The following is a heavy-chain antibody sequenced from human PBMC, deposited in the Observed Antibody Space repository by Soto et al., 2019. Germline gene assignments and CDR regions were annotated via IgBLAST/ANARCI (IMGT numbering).Heavy chain of an antibody. CDR2: FNGNGGGT. D-gene: IGHD2-15*01. CDR3: AKDNSLHWFDP. Sequence: EVQLLESGGGLVQPGGSLRLACATSGFSFSTYAMTWVRQAPGKGLEWVSTFNGNGGGTYYADSVKGRFTISRDNSKNPLYLQMDSLRAEGTATYFCAKDNSLHWFDPWGQGTLVTVSS. V-gene: IGHV3-23*01. J-gene: IGHJ5*02. CDR1: GFSFSTYA.